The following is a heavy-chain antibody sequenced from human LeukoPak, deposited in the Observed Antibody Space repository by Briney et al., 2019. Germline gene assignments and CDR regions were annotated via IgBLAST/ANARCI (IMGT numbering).Heavy chain of an antibody. Sequence: GGSLRLSCAASRFTFSNYWMHWVRQAPGKGLVWVSRINNDGTRTTYADSVKGRFTIPRDNAKNTLYLQMNSLTAEDTAIYYCARNNYAYGGLDCWGQGTLVTVSS. CDR1: RFTFSNYW. D-gene: IGHD3-16*01. CDR2: INNDGTRT. V-gene: IGHV3-74*01. J-gene: IGHJ4*02. CDR3: ARNNYAYGGLDC.